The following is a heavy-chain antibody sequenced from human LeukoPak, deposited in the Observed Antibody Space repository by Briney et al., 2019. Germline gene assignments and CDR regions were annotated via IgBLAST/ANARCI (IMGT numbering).Heavy chain of an antibody. CDR3: ARDILTGSQSRFQH. CDR2: INNVGSHI. D-gene: IGHD3-9*01. CDR1: GFTFSSSA. J-gene: IGHJ1*01. V-gene: IGHV3-21*01. Sequence: PGGSLRLSCAASGFTFSSSAMNWVRQAPGKGLEWVSSINNVGSHIYYADSVRGRFTISRDNAKNSLYLQMNSLRAEDTAVYYCARDILTGSQSRFQHWGQGTLVTVSS.